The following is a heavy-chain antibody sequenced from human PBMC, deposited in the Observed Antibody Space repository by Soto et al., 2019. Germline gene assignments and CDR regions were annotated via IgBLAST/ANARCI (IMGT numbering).Heavy chain of an antibody. CDR3: ARDWDIVVVPAAIPYGMDV. D-gene: IGHD2-2*02. J-gene: IGHJ6*02. CDR1: GGTFSSYT. CDR2: IIPILGIA. V-gene: IGHV1-69*08. Sequence: QVQLVQSGAAVKKPGSSVKVSCKASGGTFSSYTISWVRQAPGQGLEWMGRIIPILGIANYAQKFQGRVTITADKSTSTAYMELSSLRSEDTAVYYCARDWDIVVVPAAIPYGMDVWGQGTTVTVSS.